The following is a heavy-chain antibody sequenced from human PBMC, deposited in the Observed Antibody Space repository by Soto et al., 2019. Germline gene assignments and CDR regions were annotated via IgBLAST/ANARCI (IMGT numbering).Heavy chain of an antibody. J-gene: IGHJ4*02. CDR2: ISNSGGGT. CDR1: GFTFSNYV. D-gene: IGHD5-12*01. V-gene: IGHV3-23*01. Sequence: GGSLRLSCAASGFTFSNYVMSWVRQAPGKGLEWVSSISNSGGGTYYADSVRGRFTISRDNAKNSLYLQMNSLRAEDTAVYYCAAPRGGSGHYPWDCWGQGTLVTVSS. CDR3: AAPRGGSGHYPWDC.